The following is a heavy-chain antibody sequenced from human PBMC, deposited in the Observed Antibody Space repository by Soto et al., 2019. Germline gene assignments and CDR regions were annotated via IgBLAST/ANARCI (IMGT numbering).Heavy chain of an antibody. CDR1: GFTFSTYS. CDR3: ARYDSSGYYWPYYYYGMDV. CDR2: ISSSSSYI. V-gene: IGHV3-21*01. Sequence: EVQLVESGGGLVKPGGSLRLSCAASGFTFSTYSMNWVRQAPGKGLEWVSSISSSSSYIYYADSVKGRFTISRDNAKNSRYRQMNSLRAEATAVYYCARYDSSGYYWPYYYYGMDVWGQGTTVTVSS. J-gene: IGHJ6*02. D-gene: IGHD3-22*01.